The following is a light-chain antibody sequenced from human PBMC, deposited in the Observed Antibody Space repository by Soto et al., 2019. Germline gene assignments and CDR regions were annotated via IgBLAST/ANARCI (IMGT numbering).Light chain of an antibody. V-gene: IGKV1-39*01. Sequence: DIQMTQSPSSLSASFGDRVTLTCRASQSIDTYLNWYQQKPGTAPKLLMYAASTLHSGVPSRFSGSGSGTDFTLTISSLQREDFATYYCQQCFWHWTFGQGTKVEIK. J-gene: IGKJ1*01. CDR3: QQCFWHWT. CDR1: QSIDTY. CDR2: AAS.